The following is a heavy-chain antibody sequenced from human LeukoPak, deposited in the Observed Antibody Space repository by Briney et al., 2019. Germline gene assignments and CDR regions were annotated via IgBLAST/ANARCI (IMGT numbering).Heavy chain of an antibody. D-gene: IGHD2-21*02. CDR3: AKSVGEYLVVVTAGYFDY. CDR2: ISGSGGST. V-gene: IGHV3-23*01. Sequence: GGTLRLSCAASGFPFSSYGMSWVRQAPGKGLEWVSAISGSGGSTYYADSVKGRFTISRDNSKNTLYLQMNSLRAEDRAVYYWAKSVGEYLVVVTAGYFDYWGQGTLVTVSS. CDR1: GFPFSSYG. J-gene: IGHJ4*02.